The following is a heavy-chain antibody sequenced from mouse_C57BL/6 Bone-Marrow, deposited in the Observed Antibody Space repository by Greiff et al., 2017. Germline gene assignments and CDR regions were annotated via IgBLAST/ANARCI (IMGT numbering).Heavy chain of an antibody. Sequence: EVQLQQSGPELVKPGASVKISCKASGYTFTDYYMNWVKQSHGKSLEWIGDINPNNGGTSYNQKFKGKATLTVDTSSSTAYMQLSSLTSEDSAVYYCARGVITPWGQGTSVTVSS. D-gene: IGHD1-1*01. CDR2: INPNNGGT. CDR3: ARGVITP. CDR1: GYTFTDYY. J-gene: IGHJ4*01. V-gene: IGHV1-26*01.